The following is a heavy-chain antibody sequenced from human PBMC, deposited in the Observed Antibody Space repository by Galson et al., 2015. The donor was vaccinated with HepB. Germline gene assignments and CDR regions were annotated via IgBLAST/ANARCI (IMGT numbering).Heavy chain of an antibody. CDR1: GYTFTSYG. V-gene: IGHV1-18*01. D-gene: IGHD2-2*01. CDR2: ISAYNGNT. J-gene: IGHJ3*02. CDR3: ARLCSSTSCYADAFDI. Sequence: SVKVSCKASGYTFTSYGISWVRQAPGQGLEWMGWISAYNGNTNYAQKLQGRVTMTTDTSTSTAYMELRSLRSDDTAVYYCARLCSSTSCYADAFDIWGQGTMVTVSS.